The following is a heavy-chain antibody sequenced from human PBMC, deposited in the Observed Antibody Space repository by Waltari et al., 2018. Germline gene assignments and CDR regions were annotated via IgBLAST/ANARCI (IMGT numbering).Heavy chain of an antibody. CDR3: ASSTRGYSYGYLDY. D-gene: IGHD5-18*01. J-gene: IGHJ4*02. CDR2: IYYSGST. V-gene: IGHV4-39*07. CDR1: GGSISSSSYY. Sequence: QLQLQESGPGLVKPSETLSLTCTVSGGSISSSSYYWGWVRQPPGKGLEWIGSIYYSGSTYYNPSLKSRVTISVDTSKNQFSLKLSSVTAADTAVYYCASSTRGYSYGYLDYWGQGTLVTVSS.